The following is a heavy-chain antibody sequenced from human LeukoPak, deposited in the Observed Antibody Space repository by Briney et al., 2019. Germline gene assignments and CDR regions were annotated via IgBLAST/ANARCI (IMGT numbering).Heavy chain of an antibody. Sequence: GESLKISCKGSGYSFTSYWIGWVRQMPGKGLEWMGIIYPGDSDTRYSPSFQGQVTISADKSISTAYLQWSSLKASDTAMYYCARRYSSTGTYYYYMDVWGKGTTVTVSS. CDR2: IYPGDSDT. D-gene: IGHD6-6*01. CDR3: ARRYSSTGTYYYYMDV. CDR1: GYSFTSYW. J-gene: IGHJ6*03. V-gene: IGHV5-51*01.